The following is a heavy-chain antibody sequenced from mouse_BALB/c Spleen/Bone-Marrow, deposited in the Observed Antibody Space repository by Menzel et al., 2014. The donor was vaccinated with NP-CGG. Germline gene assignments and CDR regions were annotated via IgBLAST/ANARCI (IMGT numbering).Heavy chain of an antibody. CDR3: ARGYSLFFDY. V-gene: IGHV2-2*02. CDR1: GFSLTSYG. J-gene: IGHJ2*01. CDR2: IWSGGST. D-gene: IGHD2-3*01. Sequence: QVQLQQPGPGLVQPSQSLSITCTVSGFSLTSYGVHWVRQSPGKGLEWLGVIWSGGSTDYNAAFISRLSISKDNSKSQVFFKMNSLQANDTAIYYCARGYSLFFDYWGQGTPLTVSS.